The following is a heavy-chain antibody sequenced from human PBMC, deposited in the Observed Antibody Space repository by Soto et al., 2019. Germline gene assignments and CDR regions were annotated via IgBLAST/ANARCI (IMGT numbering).Heavy chain of an antibody. Sequence: QVQLVESGGGVAQPGTSLRLSCEASGFTFNSFGMHWVRQAPGKGLEWVAMIWHDGTNKYYVDSVKGRFPIYRDNSKDTLYIQMNNLRTEVTAVYYCATTGLQTVQATSSYYGLDVWGQGTTVTVSS. D-gene: IGHD1-1*01. CDR1: GFTFNSFG. CDR3: ATTGLQTVQATSSYYGLDV. J-gene: IGHJ6*02. V-gene: IGHV3-33*01. CDR2: IWHDGTNK.